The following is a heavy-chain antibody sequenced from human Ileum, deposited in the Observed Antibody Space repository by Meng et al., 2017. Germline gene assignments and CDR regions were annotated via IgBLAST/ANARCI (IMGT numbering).Heavy chain of an antibody. CDR1: GFRFSDYW. Sequence: VHLVEPGGGVFQPGGSLRLSCEDSGFRFSDYWMHWVRQAPGKGLVWGSHIKTDGSDTTYADSVKGRFTVSRDNAKNTLYLQLNSLRADDTAVYYCGRGVIGKPGTDYWGQGTLVTVSS. D-gene: IGHD6-13*01. J-gene: IGHJ4*02. CDR3: GRGVIGKPGTDY. V-gene: IGHV3-74*03. CDR2: IKTDGSDT.